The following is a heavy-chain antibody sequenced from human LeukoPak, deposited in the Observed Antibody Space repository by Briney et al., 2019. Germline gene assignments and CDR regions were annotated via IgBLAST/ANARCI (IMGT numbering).Heavy chain of an antibody. CDR3: AKDSSRLAARYLDY. J-gene: IGHJ4*02. Sequence: GGSLRLSCAASGFTFSSYSMNWVRQAPGKGLEWVSAISGSGGSTYYADSVKGRFTISRDNSKNTLYLQMNSLRAEDTAVYYRAKDSSRLAARYLDYWGQGTLVTVSS. V-gene: IGHV3-23*01. CDR2: ISGSGGST. CDR1: GFTFSSYS. D-gene: IGHD6-6*01.